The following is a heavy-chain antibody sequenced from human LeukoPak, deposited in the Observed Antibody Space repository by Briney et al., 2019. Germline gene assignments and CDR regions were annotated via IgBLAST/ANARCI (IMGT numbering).Heavy chain of an antibody. CDR3: AKVAIVATIQLSGAYFDY. CDR1: GFTFDDYA. J-gene: IGHJ4*02. V-gene: IGHV3-9*01. Sequence: GGSLRLSCTASGFTFDDYAMHWVRQAPGKGLEWVSGISWSGGSIGCADSVQGRFTISRDNAKNSLYLQINSLRTEDTALYYCAKVAIVATIQLSGAYFDYWGQGTLVTVSS. D-gene: IGHD5-12*01. CDR2: ISWSGGSI.